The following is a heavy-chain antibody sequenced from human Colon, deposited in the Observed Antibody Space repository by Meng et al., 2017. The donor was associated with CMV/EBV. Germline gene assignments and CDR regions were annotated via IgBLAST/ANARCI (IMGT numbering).Heavy chain of an antibody. J-gene: IGHJ4*02. Sequence: ASVKVSCKASGYTFTGYFMHWVRQAPGQGLECLGWINPNSGGTNYAQKFQGRVTMTRDTSITTAYMELSTLTSGDTAVYYCTRGPLSGWQPDWGQGTLVTVSS. CDR3: TRGPLSGWQPD. D-gene: IGHD6-19*01. V-gene: IGHV1-2*02. CDR2: INPNSGGT. CDR1: GYTFTGYF.